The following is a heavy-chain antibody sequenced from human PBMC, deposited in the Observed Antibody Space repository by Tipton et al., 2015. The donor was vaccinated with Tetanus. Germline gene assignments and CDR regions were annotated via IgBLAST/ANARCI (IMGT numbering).Heavy chain of an antibody. CDR3: TTSGTVGSGYRVDY. V-gene: IGHV3-15*07. CDR2: IKNKADGGTT. D-gene: IGHD3-9*01. Sequence: SLRLSCTTSGLFFKNAWMNWVRQAPGKGLEWVGRIKNKADGGTTDYSACVKDRFSISRDDSKDTLFLQMNSLKTEDTAVYYCTTSGTVGSGYRVDYWGRGTRVVVSS. CDR1: GLFFKNAW. J-gene: IGHJ4*02.